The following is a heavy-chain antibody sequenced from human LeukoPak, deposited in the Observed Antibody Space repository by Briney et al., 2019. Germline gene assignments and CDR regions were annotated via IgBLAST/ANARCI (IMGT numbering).Heavy chain of an antibody. V-gene: IGHV3-30*02. J-gene: IGHJ5*02. CDR3: AREIIVAVAGSENWFDP. D-gene: IGHD6-19*01. CDR2: IRYDGSNK. CDR1: GFTFSSYG. Sequence: PGGSLRLSCAASGFTFSSYGMHWVRQAPGKGLEWVAFIRYDGSNKYYADSVKGRFTISRDNSKNTLYLQMNSLRAEDTAVYYCAREIIVAVAGSENWFDPWGQGTLVTVSS.